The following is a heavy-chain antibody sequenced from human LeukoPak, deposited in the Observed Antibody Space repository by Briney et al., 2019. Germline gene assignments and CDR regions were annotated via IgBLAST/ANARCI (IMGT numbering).Heavy chain of an antibody. Sequence: PGGSLRLSCAASGFTVSSNYMSWIRQPPGKGLEWIGYIYYSGSTNYNPSLKSRVTISVDTSKNQFSLKLSSVTAADTAVYYCARSPRRIVVVTARNWYFDLWGRGTLVTVSS. V-gene: IGHV4-59*02. D-gene: IGHD2-21*02. CDR3: ARSPRRIVVVTARNWYFDL. CDR1: GFTVSSNY. CDR2: IYYSGST. J-gene: IGHJ2*01.